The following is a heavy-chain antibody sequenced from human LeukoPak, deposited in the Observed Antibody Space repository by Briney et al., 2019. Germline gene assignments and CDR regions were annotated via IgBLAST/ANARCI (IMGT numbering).Heavy chain of an antibody. D-gene: IGHD6-19*01. CDR1: GYTFTSYY. Sequence: GASVNVSCKASGYTFTSYYMHCVPQAPGQGLEWMGIINPSGGSTSYAQKFQGRVTMTRDTSTSTVYMELSSLRSDDTAVYYCARDRLIAVADAFDYWGQGTLVTVSS. CDR3: ARDRLIAVADAFDY. V-gene: IGHV1-46*01. CDR2: INPSGGST. J-gene: IGHJ4*02.